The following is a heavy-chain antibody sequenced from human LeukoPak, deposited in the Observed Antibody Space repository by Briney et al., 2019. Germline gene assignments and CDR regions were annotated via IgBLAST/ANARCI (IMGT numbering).Heavy chain of an antibody. Sequence: SETLSLTCTVSGGSISSSTFYWGWIRQPPGKGLEWIGYIYYSGSTNYNPSLKSRVTISVDTSKNQFSLKLSSVTAADTAVYYWARGRGCRGGSCYSRPNWFDPWGQGTLVTVSS. CDR3: ARGRGCRGGSCYSRPNWFDP. CDR2: IYYSGST. CDR1: GGSISSSTFY. J-gene: IGHJ5*02. D-gene: IGHD2-15*01. V-gene: IGHV4-61*05.